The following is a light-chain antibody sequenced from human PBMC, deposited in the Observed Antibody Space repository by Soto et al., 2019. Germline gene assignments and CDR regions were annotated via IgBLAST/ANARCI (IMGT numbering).Light chain of an antibody. CDR3: QQFAASPRT. J-gene: IGKJ1*01. V-gene: IGKV3-20*01. Sequence: EIVLTQSPDTLSLSPGERATLFCRASQSIATSQLAWYQQKPGQAPRLLIGASTRATGIPDRFSDSGSGTDFTLTISRLEPEDFAVYYCQQFAASPRTFGQGTKVDIK. CDR1: QSIATSQ. CDR2: GAS.